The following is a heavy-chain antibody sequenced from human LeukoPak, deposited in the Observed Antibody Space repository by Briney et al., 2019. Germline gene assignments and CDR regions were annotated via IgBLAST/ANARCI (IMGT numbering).Heavy chain of an antibody. CDR2: IYYSGST. Sequence: SETLSLTCTVSGGSINSSTYYWGWIRQPPGKGLEWIGYIYYSGSTYYNPSPVSRVTISVDTSKNQFSLNMRSVTAADTAVHYCARRNYSNPLYYYYYMDVWGKGTTVTVSS. V-gene: IGHV4-39*07. D-gene: IGHD4-11*01. CDR1: GGSINSSTYY. J-gene: IGHJ6*03. CDR3: ARRNYSNPLYYYYYMDV.